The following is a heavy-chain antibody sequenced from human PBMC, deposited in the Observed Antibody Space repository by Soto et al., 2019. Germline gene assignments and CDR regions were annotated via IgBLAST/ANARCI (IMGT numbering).Heavy chain of an antibody. CDR2: INWNGGST. CDR1: GFTFDDYG. Sequence: GGSLRLSCAASGFTFDDYGMSWVRQAPGKGLEWVSGINWNGGSTGYADSVKGRFTISRDNAKNSLYLQMNSLRAEDTALYHCASYRSMVRGFDIWGQGTMVTVSS. D-gene: IGHD3-10*01. CDR3: ASYRSMVRGFDI. V-gene: IGHV3-20*01. J-gene: IGHJ3*02.